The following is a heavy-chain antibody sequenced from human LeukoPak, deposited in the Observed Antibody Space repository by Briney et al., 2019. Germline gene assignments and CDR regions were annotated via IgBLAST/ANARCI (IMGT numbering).Heavy chain of an antibody. CDR2: IYASGST. J-gene: IGHJ6*03. Sequence: PSQTLSLTCTVSGGSISSDSYYWSWIRQPAGKGLEWIGHIYASGSTNYNPSLKSRVTILVDTSKNQFSLKLSSVTAADTAVYYCARDEAVVAATPGGWDYHYYMDVWGKGTTVTVSS. V-gene: IGHV4-61*09. CDR3: ARDEAVVAATPGGWDYHYYMDV. CDR1: GGSISSDSYY. D-gene: IGHD2-15*01.